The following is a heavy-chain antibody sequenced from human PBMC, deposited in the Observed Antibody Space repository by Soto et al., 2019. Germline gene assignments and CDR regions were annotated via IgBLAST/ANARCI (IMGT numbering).Heavy chain of an antibody. CDR2: IYSGGYT. CDR3: AHVRGGGGY. V-gene: IGHV3-53*01. CDR1: GFTVSNNY. J-gene: IGHJ4*02. D-gene: IGHD3-16*01. Sequence: EVQLVESGGGLIQPGGSLRLSCAVSGFTVSNNYMSWVRQAPGKGLEGVSVIYSGGYTAYGDSVKGRFTISRDNSKNTHFLKMKSGSAGDTGGYYCAHVRGGGGYWGQGTLVTVSS.